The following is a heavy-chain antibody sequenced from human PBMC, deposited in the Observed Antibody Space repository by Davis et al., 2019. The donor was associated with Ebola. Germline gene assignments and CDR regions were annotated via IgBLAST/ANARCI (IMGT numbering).Heavy chain of an antibody. J-gene: IGHJ6*02. V-gene: IGHV1-46*01. Sequence: ASVKVSCKASGYTFTSYYMHWVRQAPGQGLEWMGIINPSGGSTSYAQKFQGRVTITRDTSASTAYMELSSLRSDDTAVYYCASRASGWYGWEMDVWGQGTTVTVSS. CDR1: GYTFTSYY. D-gene: IGHD6-19*01. CDR3: ASRASGWYGWEMDV. CDR2: INPSGGST.